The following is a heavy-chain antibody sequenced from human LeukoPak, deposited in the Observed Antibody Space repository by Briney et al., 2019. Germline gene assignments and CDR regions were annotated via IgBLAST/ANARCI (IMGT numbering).Heavy chain of an antibody. J-gene: IGHJ4*02. CDR3: ARERHGHPFDS. CDR2: IAYNGIP. CDR1: GGSINSDY. V-gene: IGHV4-59*01. Sequence: PSETLSLTCTVSGGSINSDYWTWIRQSPGKGLEWIGYIAYNGIPNYNPSRKSRLTISRDTSKNQFSLNLSSVTAADTAVYYCARERHGHPFDSWGQGTLVTVSS.